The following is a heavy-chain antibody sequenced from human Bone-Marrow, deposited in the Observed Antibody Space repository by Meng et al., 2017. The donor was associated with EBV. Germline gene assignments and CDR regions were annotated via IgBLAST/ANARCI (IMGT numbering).Heavy chain of an antibody. J-gene: IGHJ4*02. D-gene: IGHD3-10*01. V-gene: IGHV1-69*01. CDR1: GGTFRSDA. CDR3: ASESGRGFTPDY. Sequence: QGQLGQSGAEVKKPGSSVKVSGKTSGGTFRSDAISWVRQAPGQGLEWMGGLIPMSDAPHYAQKFQGRVTITADESTSTHYMDLSGLRSEDTAVYYCASESGRGFTPDYWGQGTLVTVSS. CDR2: LIPMSDAP.